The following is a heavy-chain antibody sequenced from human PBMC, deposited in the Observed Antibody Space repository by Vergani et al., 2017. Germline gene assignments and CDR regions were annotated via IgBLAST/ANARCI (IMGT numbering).Heavy chain of an antibody. J-gene: IGHJ5*02. CDR1: GFTFSSYS. V-gene: IGHV3-21*01. D-gene: IGHD2-15*01. Sequence: EVQLVESGGGLVKPGGSLRLSCAASGFTFSSYSMNWVRQAPGKGLEWVSSISSSSSYIYYADSVKGRFTISRDNAKNSLYLQTNSLRAEDTAVYYCARDIAGSGWFDPWGQGTLVTVSS. CDR3: ARDIAGSGWFDP. CDR2: ISSSSSYI.